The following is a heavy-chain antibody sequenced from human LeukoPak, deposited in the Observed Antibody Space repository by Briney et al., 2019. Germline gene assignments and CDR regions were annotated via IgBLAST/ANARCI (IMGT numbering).Heavy chain of an antibody. CDR3: ARGGQLNWFDP. CDR1: GGSITSRSYH. V-gene: IGHV4-39*07. J-gene: IGHJ5*02. Sequence: PSETLSLTCTVSGGSITSRSYHWGWIRQPPGKGLEWIGSISDSGSTYYNPSLKSRVTISVDTSKTQFSLRLTSVTAADTAMYYCARGGQLNWFDPWGQGTLVTVSS. D-gene: IGHD5-18*01. CDR2: ISDSGST.